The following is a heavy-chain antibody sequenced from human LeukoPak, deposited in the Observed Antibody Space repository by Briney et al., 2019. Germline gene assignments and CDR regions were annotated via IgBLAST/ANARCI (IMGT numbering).Heavy chain of an antibody. V-gene: IGHV1-46*03. D-gene: IGHD3-10*01. CDR2: INASGGST. CDR3: ARALYGSGSNCLDY. Sequence: ASVKVSCKASGYTFSNYYMHWVRQAPGQGLEWMGIINASGGSTIHAQKFQGRVTMTRDTSTSTVYMELSSLRSDDTAVYYCARALYGSGSNCLDYWGQGTLVTVSS. J-gene: IGHJ4*02. CDR1: GYTFSNYY.